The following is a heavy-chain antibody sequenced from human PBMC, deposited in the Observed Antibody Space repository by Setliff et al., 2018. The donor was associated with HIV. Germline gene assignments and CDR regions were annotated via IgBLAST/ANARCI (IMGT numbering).Heavy chain of an antibody. CDR3: ARPGIAAADYYFDY. V-gene: IGHV1-3*01. CDR1: GYTFTNYA. D-gene: IGHD6-13*01. CDR2: INPGNGNT. Sequence: ASVKVSCKASGYTFTNYAIHWVRQAPGQRLEWMGRINPGNGNTKYSQKFQGRVTITRDTSATTAYMELSSLRSEDTAIFYCARPGIAAADYYFDYWGQGALVTVSS. J-gene: IGHJ4*02.